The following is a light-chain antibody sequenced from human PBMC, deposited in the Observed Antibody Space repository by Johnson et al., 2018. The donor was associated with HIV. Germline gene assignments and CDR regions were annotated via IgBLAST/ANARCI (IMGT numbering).Light chain of an antibody. CDR3: GRWDDSLSTYV. CDR1: SSNIGNNY. V-gene: IGLV1-51*01. CDR2: DNT. J-gene: IGLJ1*01. Sequence: QSVLTQPPSVSAAPGQKVTISCSGRSSNIGNNYVSWYQELPGTAPKLLIYDNTKRPSGIPDRFSGSKSGTSATLGITGLQTGDEADYYCGRWDDSLSTYVFGTGTKVTVL.